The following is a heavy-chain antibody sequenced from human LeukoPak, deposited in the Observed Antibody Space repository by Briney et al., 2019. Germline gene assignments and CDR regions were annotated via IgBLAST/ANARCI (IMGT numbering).Heavy chain of an antibody. D-gene: IGHD1-7*01. CDR2: IYTSGST. CDR3: ARQTTGTTSNWFDP. CDR1: GGSISSYY. V-gene: IGHV4-4*09. J-gene: IGHJ5*02. Sequence: SETLSLTCTVSGGSISSYYWSWIRQPPGKGLEWIGYIYTSGSTNYNPSLKSRVTISVDTSKNQLSLKLSSVTAADTAVYYCARQTTGTTSNWFDPWGQGTLVTVSS.